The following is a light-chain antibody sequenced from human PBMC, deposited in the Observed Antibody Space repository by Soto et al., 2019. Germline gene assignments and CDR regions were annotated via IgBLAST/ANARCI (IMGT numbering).Light chain of an antibody. CDR2: DVN. Sequence: QSALTQPASVSGSPGQSITISCTGTSSDVGGYNFVSWYQQHPGKVPKLMIFDVNRRPSGVSDRFSGPKSVNTASLTISGLQAEYECDYYCCSYTSSSTHVFGSGTKLTVL. V-gene: IGLV2-14*03. CDR3: CSYTSSSTHV. J-gene: IGLJ1*01. CDR1: SSDVGGYNF.